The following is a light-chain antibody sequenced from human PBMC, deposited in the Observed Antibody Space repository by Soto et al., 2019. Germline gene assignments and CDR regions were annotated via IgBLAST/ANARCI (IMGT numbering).Light chain of an antibody. CDR3: QQYDSSPWT. CDR1: QSVSSSY. Sequence: EIVLTQSPGTLSLSPGERATLSCRASQSVSSSYLAWYQQKPGQAPRLLIYGASSRATAIPDRFSGSGSGTDFTLTISRLEPEDFAMYYCQQYDSSPWTFGPGTKVEIK. CDR2: GAS. V-gene: IGKV3-20*01. J-gene: IGKJ1*01.